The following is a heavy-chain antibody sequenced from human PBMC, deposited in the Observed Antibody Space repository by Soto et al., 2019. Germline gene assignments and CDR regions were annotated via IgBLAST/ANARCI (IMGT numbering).Heavy chain of an antibody. V-gene: IGHV3-48*02. D-gene: IGHD5-18*01. Sequence: EVHLVESGGGLVQPGGSLRLSCAASGFIFNIHGMNWVRQAPGKGLEWVSYIGRSDSSIYYADSVKGRFTISRDNAKNSLHLQMNSLEHEDTAVDCFARGDTAGWDFDYWGQGTLVTVSS. J-gene: IGHJ4*02. CDR1: GFIFNIHG. CDR3: ARGDTAGWDFDY. CDR2: IGRSDSSI.